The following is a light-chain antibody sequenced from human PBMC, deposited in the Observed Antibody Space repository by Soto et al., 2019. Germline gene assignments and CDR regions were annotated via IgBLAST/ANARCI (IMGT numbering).Light chain of an antibody. CDR3: AAWDDSLSANYV. Sequence: QSVLTQPPSASGTPGQRVTISCSGSSSNIGSNYVYWYQQLPGTAPKLLIYSNNQRPSGVPDRFSGSKSGTSASLAISGLRSEDEADYYCAAWDDSLSANYVFGTGTKGNVL. CDR2: SNN. CDR1: SSNIGSNY. V-gene: IGLV1-47*02. J-gene: IGLJ1*01.